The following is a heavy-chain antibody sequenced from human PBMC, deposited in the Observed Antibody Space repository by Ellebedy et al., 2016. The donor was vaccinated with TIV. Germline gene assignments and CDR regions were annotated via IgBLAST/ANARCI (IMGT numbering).Heavy chain of an antibody. J-gene: IGHJ6*02. V-gene: IGHV1-18*04. CDR3: GRELGMGRGAMDV. Sequence: AASVKVSCKASGYTFTSYGISWVRQAPGQGLEWMGWISAYNGNTNYAPKFQGRASMTTDASTNTVHLELMSLNFDDTAVYYCGRELGMGRGAMDVWGQGTTVTVSS. CDR2: ISAYNGNT. D-gene: IGHD7-27*01. CDR1: GYTFTSYG.